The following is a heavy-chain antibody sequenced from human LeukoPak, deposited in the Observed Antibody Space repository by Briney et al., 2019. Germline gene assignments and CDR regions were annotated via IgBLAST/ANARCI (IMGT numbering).Heavy chain of an antibody. CDR1: GYTFTSYY. D-gene: IGHD3-10*01. Sequence: ASVKVSCKASGYTFTSYYMHWVRQAPGQGLEWMGIINPSGGSTSYAQKFQGRVTMTRDTSTSTVYMELSSLRSEDTAVYYCARESYGSGSYLTLTPHFYFDYWGQGTLVTVSS. CDR2: INPSGGST. CDR3: ARESYGSGSYLTLTPHFYFDY. V-gene: IGHV1-46*01. J-gene: IGHJ4*02.